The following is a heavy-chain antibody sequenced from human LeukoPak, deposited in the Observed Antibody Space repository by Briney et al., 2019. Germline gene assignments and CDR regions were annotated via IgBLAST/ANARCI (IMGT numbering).Heavy chain of an antibody. Sequence: GGSLRLSCAASGFTFSSYAMHWVRQAPGKGLEWVAVISYDGNSEYYTDSVKGRFTISRDNSKGTLFLQMNSLRAEDTAVYFCAKDCCCSTTSCYVHYFDCWGQGTLVTVSS. V-gene: IGHV3-30*18. CDR2: ISYDGNSE. J-gene: IGHJ4*02. CDR3: AKDCCCSTTSCYVHYFDC. CDR1: GFTFSSYA. D-gene: IGHD2-2*01.